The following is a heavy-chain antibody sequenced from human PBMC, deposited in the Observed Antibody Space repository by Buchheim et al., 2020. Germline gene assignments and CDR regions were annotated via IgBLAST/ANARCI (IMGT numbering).Heavy chain of an antibody. CDR1: GDSIDRYY. Sequence: QVQLQESGPGLVKPSETLSLTCSVSGDSIDRYYWSWIRQSPEKGLEWIGYMFYTGGNKYNPSLKSRDTISADTSTNKLSLRLNSVTAADTAVYYCARDKYDYGWFESWGQG. J-gene: IGHJ5*02. V-gene: IGHV4-59*01. CDR3: ARDKYDYGWFES. D-gene: IGHD4-17*01. CDR2: MFYTGGN.